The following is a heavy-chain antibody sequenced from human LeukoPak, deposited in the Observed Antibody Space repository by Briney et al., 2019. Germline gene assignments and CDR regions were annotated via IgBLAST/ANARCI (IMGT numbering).Heavy chain of an antibody. D-gene: IGHD2-2*03. J-gene: IGHJ4*02. CDR3: ARVRWPTGYD. CDR2: IYYSGST. Sequence: GSLRLSCAASGFTFSSYAMSWVRQPPGKGLEWIGSIYYSGSTYYNPSLKSRVTISVDTSKNQFSLKLSSVTAADTAVYYCARVRWPTGYDWGQGTLVTVSS. V-gene: IGHV4-39*07. CDR1: GFTFSSYA.